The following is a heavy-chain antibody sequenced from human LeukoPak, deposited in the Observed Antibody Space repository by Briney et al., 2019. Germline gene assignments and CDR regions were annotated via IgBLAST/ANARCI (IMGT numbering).Heavy chain of an antibody. CDR2: INPSGGST. J-gene: IGHJ4*02. D-gene: IGHD1-26*01. CDR1: GYTFTSYY. CDR3: AGASGSYGEGFDY. V-gene: IGHV1-46*03. Sequence: ASVKVSCKASGYTFTSYYMHWVRQAPGQGLEWMGIINPSGGSTSYAQKFQGRVTMTRDTSTRTVYMQLSSLRSEDTAVYYCAGASGSYGEGFDYWGQGTLVTVSS.